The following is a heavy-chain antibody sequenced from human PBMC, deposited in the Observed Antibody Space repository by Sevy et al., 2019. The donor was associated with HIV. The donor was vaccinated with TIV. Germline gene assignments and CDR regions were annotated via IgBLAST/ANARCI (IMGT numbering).Heavy chain of an antibody. CDR3: VRRGVDAYNVYFDL. CDR2: ISTGTDHI. D-gene: IGHD3-10*01. Sequence: GGSLRLSCTASGFTFSAYSMNWVRQAPVKGLEWLSYISTGTDHIYYADSAKGRFTISRDDAKKSVYLEMKSLRDQDTALYYCVRRGVDAYNVYFDLWGQGTLVTVSS. J-gene: IGHJ4*02. CDR1: GFTFSAYS. V-gene: IGHV3-21*05.